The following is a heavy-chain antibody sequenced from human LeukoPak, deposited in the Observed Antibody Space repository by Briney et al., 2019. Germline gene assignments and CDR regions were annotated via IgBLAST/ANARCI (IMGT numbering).Heavy chain of an antibody. V-gene: IGHV4-59*01. CDR1: RGSISSDY. CDR2: IYYSGST. J-gene: IGHJ4*02. Sequence: NPSETLSLTCTVSRGSISSDYWCAIRQPPEKGLGWIGYIYYSGSTNYNPSLKSRVTISVDTSRNQFSLKLNSVAAAGTAGYYCARGVSSGSYPPRYWGQGTLDTVSP. CDR3: ARGVSSGSYPPRY. D-gene: IGHD1-26*01.